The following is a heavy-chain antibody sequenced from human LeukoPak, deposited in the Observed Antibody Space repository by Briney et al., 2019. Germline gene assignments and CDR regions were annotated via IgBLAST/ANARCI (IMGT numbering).Heavy chain of an antibody. CDR1: GFTFSSDS. V-gene: IGHV3-21*01. J-gene: IGHJ4*02. CDR2: ISSSSSYK. Sequence: GGSLRLSCAASGFTFSSDSMNWVRQAPGKGLEWVSSISSSSSYKFYADSVKGRFTISRDNAKNSVYLQMNSLRVEDTAVYYCRRWIHDQSNYLDYWGQGTLVTVSS. CDR3: RRWIHDQSNYLDY. D-gene: IGHD2-2*01.